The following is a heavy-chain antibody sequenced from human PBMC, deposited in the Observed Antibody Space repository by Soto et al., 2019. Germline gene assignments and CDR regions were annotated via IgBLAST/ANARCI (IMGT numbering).Heavy chain of an antibody. D-gene: IGHD1-26*01. V-gene: IGHV4-4*02. CDR1: GGSISSSNW. CDR3: AGEDLLEWERHFDK. CDR2: IYHSGST. Sequence: PSETLSLTCAVSGGSISSSNWWSWVRQPPGKGLEWIGEIYHSGSTNYNPSLKSRVTISVDKSKNQLSLNLRYVTAADTAIYYCAGEDLLEWERHFDKWGQGALVTVSS. J-gene: IGHJ4*02.